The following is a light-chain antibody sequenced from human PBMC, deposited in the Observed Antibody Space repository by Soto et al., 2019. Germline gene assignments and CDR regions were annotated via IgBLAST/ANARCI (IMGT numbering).Light chain of an antibody. J-gene: IGKJ3*01. Sequence: EIVMTQSPATLSVSPGDRATLSCRASQSVDNDLAWYQQKPGQPPRLLIYDASTRATGIPARFSGSQSGTEFTLTISSLLSEDFSTYYCQQYESYPFTFGPGTKVSIK. V-gene: IGKV3D-15*01. CDR1: QSVDND. CDR2: DAS. CDR3: QQYESYPFT.